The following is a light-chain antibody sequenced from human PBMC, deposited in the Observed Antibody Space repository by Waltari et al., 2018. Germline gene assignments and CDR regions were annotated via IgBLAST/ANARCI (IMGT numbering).Light chain of an antibody. V-gene: IGLV1-36*01. Sequence: QSVLTQPPSVSGAPRQRVTISCSGSRTNIENNAVSWYQQVPGKAPNLLIYHDDLLPSGVSDRFSASKSGTSASLAISGLQSEDEADYYCAAWDDSLNGRVFGGGTKLTVL. CDR3: AAWDDSLNGRV. J-gene: IGLJ3*02. CDR1: RTNIENNA. CDR2: HDD.